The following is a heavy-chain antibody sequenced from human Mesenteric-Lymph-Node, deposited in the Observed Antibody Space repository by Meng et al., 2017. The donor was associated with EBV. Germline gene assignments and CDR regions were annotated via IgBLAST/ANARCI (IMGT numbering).Heavy chain of an antibody. J-gene: IGHJ4*02. Sequence: LQLPESGAGLVKPSQTLSLTCTGSGGSVNSGGYSWSWILQSPEKGLEWIGYVHHSGLTYYNPSLETRVIISLERSKNQFSLKLTSVTAADTAVYYCAGGDYVNQFNYWGQGTLVTVSS. V-gene: IGHV4-30-2*06. D-gene: IGHD4-17*01. CDR1: GGSVNSGGYS. CDR3: AGGDYVNQFNY. CDR2: VHHSGLT.